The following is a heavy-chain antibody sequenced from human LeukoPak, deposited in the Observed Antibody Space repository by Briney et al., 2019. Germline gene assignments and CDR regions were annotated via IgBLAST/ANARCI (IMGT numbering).Heavy chain of an antibody. CDR3: ARHNRQVAEFGY. CDR2: FYSSGNT. J-gene: IGHJ4*02. Sequence: PSEXLXXXXXXXXXXXXSXXYYWGXIRQPPGKGLGWIGSFYSSGNTYFNPSLKSRVTISVDTSKDLLSLKLSSVTAADTAVYYCARHNRQVAEFGYWGQGTLVTVSS. V-gene: IGHV4-39*01. D-gene: IGHD2-15*01. CDR1: XXXXXSXXYY.